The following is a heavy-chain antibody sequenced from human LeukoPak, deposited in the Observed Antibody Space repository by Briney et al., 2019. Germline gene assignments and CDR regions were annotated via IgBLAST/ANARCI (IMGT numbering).Heavy chain of an antibody. J-gene: IGHJ4*02. CDR2: ISGSGGST. CDR3: ARDSGWGTTVNTNFDY. Sequence: PGGSLRLSCAASGFTFSSYAMSWVRQAPGKGLEWVSAISGSGGSTYYADSVKGRFTISRDNSKNTLYLQMNSLRAEDTAVYYCARDSGWGTTVNTNFDYWGQGTLVTVSS. D-gene: IGHD4-17*01. CDR1: GFTFSSYA. V-gene: IGHV3-23*01.